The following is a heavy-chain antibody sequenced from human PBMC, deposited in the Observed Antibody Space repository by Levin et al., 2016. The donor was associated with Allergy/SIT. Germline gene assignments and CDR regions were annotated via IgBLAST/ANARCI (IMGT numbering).Heavy chain of an antibody. J-gene: IGHJ5*02. D-gene: IGHD6-19*01. CDR2: IKEDGSEQ. V-gene: IGHV3-7*01. CDR3: VREGQQWQVRGGWFDP. Sequence: GESLKISCEASGFIFSNHWMSWVRQAPGKGLEWVANIKEDGSEQYYVDSVKGRFTISRDNAKNSVYVQMNSLTVDDTAMYYCVREGQQWQVRGGWFDPWGQGTLVTVSS. CDR1: GFIFSNHW.